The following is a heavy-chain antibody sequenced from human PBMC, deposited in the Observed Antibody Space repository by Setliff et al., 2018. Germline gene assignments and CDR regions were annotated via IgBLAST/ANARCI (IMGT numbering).Heavy chain of an antibody. J-gene: IGHJ4*02. CDR3: ARLPNYVWGSPVDC. CDR1: GASITNINYY. Sequence: PSATLSLTCTVSGASITNINYYWGLIRQPPGKGLEWIGSIFYSGRTFYNPSLKSRVTISVDTSKNQFSLTLSSVTAADTAVYYCARLPNYVWGSPVDCWGQGTLVTVSS. D-gene: IGHD3-16*01. CDR2: IFYSGRT. V-gene: IGHV4-39*01.